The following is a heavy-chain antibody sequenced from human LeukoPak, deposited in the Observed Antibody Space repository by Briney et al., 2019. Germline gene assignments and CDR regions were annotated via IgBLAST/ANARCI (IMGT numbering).Heavy chain of an antibody. D-gene: IGHD6-19*01. CDR3: ARGGRERYSSGWTDAFDI. Sequence: ASVKVSCKASGYTFTSYYMHWVRQAPGQGLEWMGIINPSGGSTSYAQKFQGRVTMTGDTSTSTVYMELSSLSSEDTAVYYCARGGRERYSSGWTDAFDIWGQGTMVTVSS. CDR2: INPSGGST. CDR1: GYTFTSYY. J-gene: IGHJ3*02. V-gene: IGHV1-46*01.